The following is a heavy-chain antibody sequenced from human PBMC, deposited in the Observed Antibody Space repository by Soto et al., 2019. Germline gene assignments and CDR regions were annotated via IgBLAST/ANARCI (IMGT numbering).Heavy chain of an antibody. CDR3: AKLVIGYCSGNTCDDY. D-gene: IGHD2-15*01. J-gene: IGHJ4*02. CDR2: ISYDSSNK. V-gene: IGHV3-30*18. CDR1: GFTFSYG. Sequence: VQLLESGGGLIQPGGFLRLSCAASGFTFSYGIHWLRQAPGKGLEWVAYISYDSSNKFYGDSVKGRFTISRDNSKNTQSLQMNSLRAEDTAVYYCAKLVIGYCSGNTCDDYWGQGTLVAVSS.